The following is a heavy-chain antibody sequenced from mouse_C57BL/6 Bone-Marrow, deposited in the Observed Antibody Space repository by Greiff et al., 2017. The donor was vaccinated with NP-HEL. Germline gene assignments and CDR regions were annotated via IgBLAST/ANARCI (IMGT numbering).Heavy chain of an antibody. CDR2: IHPTSGST. CDR1: GYTFTSYW. V-gene: IGHV1-64*01. CDR3: ARGTTTMYYFDY. Sequence: VQLQQPGAELVKPGASVKLSCKASGYTFTSYWMHWVKQRPGQGLEWIGMIHPTSGSTNYNEKFKSKATLTVDKSSSTAYMQLSSLTSEDSAVYYCARGTTTMYYFDYWGQGTTLTVSS. D-gene: IGHD2-1*01. J-gene: IGHJ2*01.